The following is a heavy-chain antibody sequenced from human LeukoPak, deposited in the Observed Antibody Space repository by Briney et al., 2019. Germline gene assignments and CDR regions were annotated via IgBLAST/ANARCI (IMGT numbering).Heavy chain of an antibody. J-gene: IGHJ4*02. Sequence: GESLKISCKGSGYSFTSYWIGWVRQMPGKGLEWMGIIYPGDSDTRYSPSFQGQVTISADKSISTAYLQWSSLKASDTAMYYCARHMPYSSGWYDGHYFDYWGQGTLLTVSS. V-gene: IGHV5-51*01. CDR2: IYPGDSDT. CDR1: GYSFTSYW. CDR3: ARHMPYSSGWYDGHYFDY. D-gene: IGHD6-19*01.